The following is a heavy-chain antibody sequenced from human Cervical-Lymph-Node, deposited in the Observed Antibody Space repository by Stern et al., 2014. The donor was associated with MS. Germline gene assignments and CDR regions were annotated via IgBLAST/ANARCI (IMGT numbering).Heavy chain of an antibody. CDR3: ARDTSSPERSDW. CDR1: GFTVSRDY. J-gene: IGHJ4*02. CDR2: ITNVGST. Sequence: DQLVESGGGVIQPGGSLRLSCTASGFTVSRDYMTWVRQAPGKGLEWFTLITNVGSTFYTDSVKGRFTISRDDSKNTVYLHMTSLRAEDTAMYYCARDTSSPERSDWWGQGTLVTVSS. V-gene: IGHV3-53*01. D-gene: IGHD1-1*01.